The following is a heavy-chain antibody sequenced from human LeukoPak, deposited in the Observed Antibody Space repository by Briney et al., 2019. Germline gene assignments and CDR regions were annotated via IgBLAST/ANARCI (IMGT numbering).Heavy chain of an antibody. CDR3: ASDLRYFDWLMWYYFDY. Sequence: KPSETLSLTCAVYGGSFSGYYWSWIRQPPGKGLEWIGEINHSGSTNCSPSLKSRVTISVDTSKNQFSLKLSSVPAADTAVYYCASDLRYFDWLMWYYFDYWGQGTLVTVSS. D-gene: IGHD3-9*01. J-gene: IGHJ4*02. V-gene: IGHV4-34*01. CDR1: GGSFSGYY. CDR2: INHSGST.